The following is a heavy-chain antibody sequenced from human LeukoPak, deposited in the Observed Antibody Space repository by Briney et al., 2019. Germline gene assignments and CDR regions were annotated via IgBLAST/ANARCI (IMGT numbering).Heavy chain of an antibody. D-gene: IGHD1-26*01. J-gene: IGHJ5*02. CDR1: GCTFSSYA. CDR3: ARGLAFSGSYYEDWFDR. Sequence: GASVKVSCKASGCTFSSYAISWVRQAPGQGLEWMGRIIPILGIANYAQKFQGRVTITADKSTSTAYMELSSLRSEDTAVYYCARGLAFSGSYYEDWFDRWGQGTLVTVSS. CDR2: IIPILGIA. V-gene: IGHV1-69*04.